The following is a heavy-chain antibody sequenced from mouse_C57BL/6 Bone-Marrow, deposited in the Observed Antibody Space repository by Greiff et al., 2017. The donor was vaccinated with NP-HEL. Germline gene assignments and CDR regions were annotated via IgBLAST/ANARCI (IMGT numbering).Heavy chain of an antibody. J-gene: IGHJ4*01. CDR3: ARDGVAMDY. V-gene: IGHV5-4*01. Sequence: EVMLVESGGGLVKPGGSLKLSCAASGFTFSSYAMSWVRQTPEKRLEWVATISDGGSYTYYPDNVKGRITISRDNAKNNLYLQMSHLKSEDTAMYYCARDGVAMDYWGQGTSVTVSS. CDR1: GFTFSSYA. CDR2: ISDGGSYT.